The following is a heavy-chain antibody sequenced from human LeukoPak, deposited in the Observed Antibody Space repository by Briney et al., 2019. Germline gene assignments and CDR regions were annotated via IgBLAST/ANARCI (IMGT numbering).Heavy chain of an antibody. CDR2: IYHSGST. CDR3: ARSTYYYDTRDAFDI. V-gene: IGHV4-30-2*01. D-gene: IGHD3-22*01. J-gene: IGHJ3*02. CDR1: GGSISSGGYS. Sequence: SQTLSLTCAVPGGSISSGGYSWSWIRQPPGKGLEWIGYIYHSGSTYYNPSLKSRVTISVDRSKNQFSLKLSSVTAADTAVYYCARSTYYYDTRDAFDIWGQGTMVTVSS.